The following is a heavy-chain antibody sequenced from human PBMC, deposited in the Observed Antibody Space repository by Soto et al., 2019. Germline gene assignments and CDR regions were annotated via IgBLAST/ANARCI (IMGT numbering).Heavy chain of an antibody. V-gene: IGHV3-30*18. Sequence: QVQLVESGGGVVQPGRSLRLSCAASGFTFSSYGMHWVRQAPGKGLEWVAVISYDGSNKYYADSVKGRFTISRDNSKNTLYLQMNSLRAEDTAVYYCAKGSTYYYDSSGYYNPFDYWGQGTLVTVSS. CDR1: GFTFSSYG. CDR3: AKGSTYYYDSSGYYNPFDY. J-gene: IGHJ4*02. CDR2: ISYDGSNK. D-gene: IGHD3-22*01.